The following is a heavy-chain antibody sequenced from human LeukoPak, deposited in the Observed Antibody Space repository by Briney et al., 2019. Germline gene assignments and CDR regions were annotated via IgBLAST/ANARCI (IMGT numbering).Heavy chain of an antibody. CDR3: ARCRQWLIKDLACDAFDI. D-gene: IGHD6-19*01. V-gene: IGHV1-69*01. CDR2: IIPIFGTP. Sequence: ASVKVSRKASGGTFSSYAINWVRQAPGQGLEWMGGIIPIFGTPNYAQKFQDRVTITADESTGTAYMELSSLRSEDTAVYYCARCRQWLIKDLACDAFDIWGQGTMVTVSS. CDR1: GGTFSSYA. J-gene: IGHJ3*02.